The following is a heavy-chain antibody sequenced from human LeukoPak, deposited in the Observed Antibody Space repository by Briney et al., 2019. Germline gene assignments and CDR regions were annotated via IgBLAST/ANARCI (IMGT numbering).Heavy chain of an antibody. V-gene: IGHV4-34*01. CDR2: ISHTGST. CDR3: ARGNYGPRLGN. J-gene: IGHJ4*02. D-gene: IGHD3-16*01. Sequence: SETLSLTCAVYGASFSDYYWSWIRQSPEKGLEWIGEISHTGSTTNNPSLNSRVITSVDTSKNQFSLRLSSVTAADTAVYYCARGNYGPRLGNWGPGTLITVSS. CDR1: GASFSDYY.